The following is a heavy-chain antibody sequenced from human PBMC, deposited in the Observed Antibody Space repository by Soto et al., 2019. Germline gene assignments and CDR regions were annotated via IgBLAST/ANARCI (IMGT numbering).Heavy chain of an antibody. CDR2: ISSSSSTI. D-gene: IGHD4-17*01. J-gene: IGHJ6*02. CDR3: AIDSVTTRGTITYYYYYGMDV. V-gene: IGHV3-48*02. Sequence: GGSLRLSCAASGFTFSSYSMNWVRQAPGKGLEWVSYISSSSSTIYYADSVKGRFTISRDNAKNSLYLQMNSLRDEDTAVYYCAIDSVTTRGTITYYYYYGMDVWGQGTTVTVSS. CDR1: GFTFSSYS.